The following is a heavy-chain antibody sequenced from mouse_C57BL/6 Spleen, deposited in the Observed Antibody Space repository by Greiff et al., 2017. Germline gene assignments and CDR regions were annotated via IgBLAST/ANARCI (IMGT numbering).Heavy chain of an antibody. J-gene: IGHJ1*03. Sequence: DVQLVESGGGLVKPGGSLKLSCAASGFTFSSYTMSWVRQTPEKRLEWVATISGGGGNTYYPDSVKGRFTISRDNAKNTLYLQMSSLRSEDTALYYCARQDWEGWYFDVWGTGTTVTVSS. CDR3: ARQDWEGWYFDV. CDR1: GFTFSSYT. V-gene: IGHV5-9*01. D-gene: IGHD4-1*01. CDR2: ISGGGGNT.